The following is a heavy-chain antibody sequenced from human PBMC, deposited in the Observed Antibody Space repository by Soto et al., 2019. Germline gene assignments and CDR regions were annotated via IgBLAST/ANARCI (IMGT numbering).Heavy chain of an antibody. Sequence: QVQLVQSGAEVKKPGASVKVSCKASGYTFTSYAMHRVRQAPGQRLEWMGWINAGNGNTKYSQKFQGRVTITRDTPASTAYMELSSLRSQDTAVYYCAKSATVPAAIAYWCQGTMVTVSS. V-gene: IGHV1-3*01. CDR2: INAGNGNT. D-gene: IGHD2-2*02. CDR1: GYTFTSYA. J-gene: IGHJ4*02. CDR3: AKSATVPAAIAY.